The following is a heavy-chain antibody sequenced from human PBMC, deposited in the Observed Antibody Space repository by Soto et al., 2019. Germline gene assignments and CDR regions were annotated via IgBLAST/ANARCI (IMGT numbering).Heavy chain of an antibody. Sequence: PGGSLRLSCAFSGFTFSNYAIIWVRQAPGKGLEWVSIISGGGDTSYYADSVKGRFTISRDNSRNTLYLQMNSLRAGDSAKYYCAKEGTSGLYYFDYWGPGTLVTVSS. D-gene: IGHD6-19*01. V-gene: IGHV3-23*01. CDR3: AKEGTSGLYYFDY. CDR1: GFTFSNYA. CDR2: ISGGGDTS. J-gene: IGHJ4*02.